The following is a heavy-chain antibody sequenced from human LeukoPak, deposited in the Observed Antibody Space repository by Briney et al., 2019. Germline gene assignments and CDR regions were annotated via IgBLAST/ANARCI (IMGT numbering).Heavy chain of an antibody. CDR3: ARGAYYDSSGYYRFQTPILWY. J-gene: IGHJ4*02. D-gene: IGHD3-22*01. Sequence: ASVKVSCKASGYTFTGYYMHWVRQAPGQGLEWMGIINPSGGSTSYAQKFQGRVTVTRDMSTSTVYMELSSLRSEDTAVYYCARGAYYDSSGYYRFQTPILWYWGQGTLVTVSS. CDR2: INPSGGST. V-gene: IGHV1-46*01. CDR1: GYTFTGYY.